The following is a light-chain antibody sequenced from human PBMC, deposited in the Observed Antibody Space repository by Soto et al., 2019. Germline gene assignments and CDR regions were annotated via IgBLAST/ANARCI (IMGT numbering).Light chain of an antibody. J-gene: IGKJ1*01. CDR2: AAS. V-gene: IGKV1-39*01. CDR3: QQSYLTPPWT. CDR1: QSITTY. Sequence: DIQMTQSPSSLSASVGDRVIITCRASQSITTYLNWYQQKPGRAPKLLIYAASSLQSGVPSRFSGSGSETMFTLNISSLQPDDFATYYCQQSYLTPPWTCGEGTEVEIK.